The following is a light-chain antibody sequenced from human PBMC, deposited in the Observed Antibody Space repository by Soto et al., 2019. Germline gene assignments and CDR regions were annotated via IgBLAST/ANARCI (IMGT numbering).Light chain of an antibody. Sequence: EIVLTPSLATLSLSPGERATLSCRASQSVSSYLAWYQQKPGQAPRLLIYDASNRATGIPARFSGGGSGTDFTLTISSLEPEDFAVYYCQQRSNWPITFGQGTRLEIK. CDR2: DAS. V-gene: IGKV3-11*01. J-gene: IGKJ5*01. CDR1: QSVSSY. CDR3: QQRSNWPIT.